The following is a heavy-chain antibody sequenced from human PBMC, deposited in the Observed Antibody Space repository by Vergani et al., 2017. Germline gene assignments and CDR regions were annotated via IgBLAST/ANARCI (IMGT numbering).Heavy chain of an antibody. Sequence: EVQLVESGGGLVQPGGSLRLSCAASGFTFSSYSMNWVRQAPGKGLEWVSYISSSSSTIYYADSVKGRFTISRDNAKNSLYLQMNSLRAEDTAVYYCAREGGGIAVAGFDDWGQGTLVTVSS. CDR1: GFTFSSYS. V-gene: IGHV3-48*01. J-gene: IGHJ4*02. CDR2: ISSSSSTI. D-gene: IGHD6-19*01. CDR3: AREGGGIAVAGFDD.